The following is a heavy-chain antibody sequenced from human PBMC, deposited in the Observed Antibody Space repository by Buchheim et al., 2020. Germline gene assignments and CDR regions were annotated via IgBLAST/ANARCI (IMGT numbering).Heavy chain of an antibody. Sequence: EVQVLESGGGLVQTGGSLRLSCAASGFTFSSYAMTWVRQAPGKGLEWVSAIGGGGGSAYYADSVKGRFTISRDNSKNTLYLQMNSLRAEDTAIYYCAKGDTALVLYYYYMDVWGKGTT. D-gene: IGHD5-18*01. J-gene: IGHJ6*03. V-gene: IGHV3-23*01. CDR2: IGGGGGSA. CDR1: GFTFSSYA. CDR3: AKGDTALVLYYYYMDV.